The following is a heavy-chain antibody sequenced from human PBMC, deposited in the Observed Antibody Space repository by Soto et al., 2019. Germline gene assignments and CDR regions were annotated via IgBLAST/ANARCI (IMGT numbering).Heavy chain of an antibody. CDR2: IIPIFGTA. V-gene: IGHV1-69*13. CDR1: GGTFSSYA. Sequence: SVKVSCKASGGTFSSYAISWVRQAPGQGLEWMGGIIPIFGTANYAQKFQGRVTITADESTSTAYMELSSLISEDTAVYYCASDPGMVGAGFGDYYEMDCWGKGTTVTVS. CDR3: ASDPGMVGAGFGDYYEMDC. D-gene: IGHD2-15*01. J-gene: IGHJ6*03.